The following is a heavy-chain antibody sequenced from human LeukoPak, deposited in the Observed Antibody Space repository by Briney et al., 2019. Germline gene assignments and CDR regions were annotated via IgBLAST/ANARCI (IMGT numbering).Heavy chain of an antibody. CDR2: ISSSSSTI. D-gene: IGHD6-13*01. Sequence: GGSLRLSCAASGFTFSSYSMNWVRQAPGKGLEWVSYISSSSSTIYYADSVKGRFTISRDNAKSSLYLQMNSLRAEDTAVYYCARGGSSWPHAFDPWGQGTLVTVSS. V-gene: IGHV3-48*01. CDR3: ARGGSSWPHAFDP. CDR1: GFTFSSYS. J-gene: IGHJ5*02.